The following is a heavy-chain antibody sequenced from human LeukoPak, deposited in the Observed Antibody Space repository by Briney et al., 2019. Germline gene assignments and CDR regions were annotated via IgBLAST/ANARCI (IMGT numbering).Heavy chain of an antibody. J-gene: IGHJ6*03. CDR2: MSPNSGNT. D-gene: IGHD3-3*01. V-gene: IGHV1-8*03. CDR3: ARGNPYYDFWSGHYYYYYYMDV. CDR1: GYTFTSYD. Sequence: GASVKVSCKDSGYTFTSYDINWVRQATGQGLEWMGWMSPNSGNTGYAQKFQGRVTITRNTSISTAYMELSSLRSEDTAVYYCARGNPYYDFWSGHYYYYYYMDVWGKGTTVTVSS.